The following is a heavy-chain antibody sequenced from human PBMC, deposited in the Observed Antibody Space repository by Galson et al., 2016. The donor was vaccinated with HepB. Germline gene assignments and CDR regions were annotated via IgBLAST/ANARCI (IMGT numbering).Heavy chain of an antibody. V-gene: IGHV3-23*01. CDR1: GFSFSTSG. J-gene: IGHJ6*02. CDR2: ITGSGDTT. CDR3: ARDNAWFGERKFYYYYGLDV. D-gene: IGHD3-10*01. Sequence: SLRLSCAASGFSFSTSGMSWVRQTPGRGLEWVSGITGSGDTTHYADSVKGRFTISRDNSNNTLYLQMNSLRAEDTAVYYCARDNAWFGERKFYYYYGLDVWGQGTTVTVSS.